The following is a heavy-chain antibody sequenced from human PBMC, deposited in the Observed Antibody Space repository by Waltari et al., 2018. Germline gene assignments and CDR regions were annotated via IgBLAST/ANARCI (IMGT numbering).Heavy chain of an antibody. V-gene: IGHV4-59*01. CDR1: GGSISRYY. CDR2: IYYSGST. CDR3: ARGGYYSYYFDY. J-gene: IGHJ4*02. Sequence: QVQLQESGPGLVKPSETLSLTCTVSGGSISRYYWSWIRQPPGKGLEWIGYIYYSGSTNYNPALKSRVTISVDTSKNQFSLKLSSVTAADTAVYYCARGGYYSYYFDYWGQGTLVTVSS. D-gene: IGHD3-22*01.